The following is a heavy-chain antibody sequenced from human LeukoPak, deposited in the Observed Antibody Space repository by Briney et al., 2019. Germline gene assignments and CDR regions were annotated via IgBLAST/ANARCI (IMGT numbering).Heavy chain of an antibody. CDR3: ARHRGSGSYYDPHDY. J-gene: IGHJ4*02. CDR1: GGSISSSSYY. D-gene: IGHD1-26*01. CDR2: IYYGGSS. V-gene: IGHV4-39*01. Sequence: SETLSLTCTVSGGSISSSSYYWGWIRQPPGTGLEWIGSIYYGGSSYYNPSLKSRVTISVDTSENQFSLNLNSVTAADTAVYYCARHRGSGSYYDPHDYWGQGTLVTVSS.